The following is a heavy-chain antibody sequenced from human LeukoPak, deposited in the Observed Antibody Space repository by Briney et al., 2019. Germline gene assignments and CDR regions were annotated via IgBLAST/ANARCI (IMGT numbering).Heavy chain of an antibody. CDR3: TRGLHTSLPFH. J-gene: IGHJ4*02. D-gene: IGHD2/OR15-2a*01. CDR2: VYPDGSP. Sequence: PSETLSLTCTVSGGSISTHFWSWLRQTAAKELEWIGRVYPDGSPNYNPSLESRVTMSRDTSQDQFSLKLRSVTAADTAVYYCTRGLHTSLPFHWGQGTRVTVS. CDR1: GGSISTHF. V-gene: IGHV4-4*07.